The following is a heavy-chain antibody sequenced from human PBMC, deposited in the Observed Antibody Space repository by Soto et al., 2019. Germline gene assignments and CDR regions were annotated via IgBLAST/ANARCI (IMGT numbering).Heavy chain of an antibody. Sequence: ASVKVSCKASGYTFTSYGISWVRQAPGQGLEWMGWISAYNGNTNYAQKLQGRVTMTTDKSTSTAYMELSSLRSEDTAVYYCARAGTSSWLLTSFDYWGQGTLVTVSS. CDR1: GYTFTSYG. J-gene: IGHJ4*02. D-gene: IGHD6-13*01. CDR2: ISAYNGNT. CDR3: ARAGTSSWLLTSFDY. V-gene: IGHV1-18*01.